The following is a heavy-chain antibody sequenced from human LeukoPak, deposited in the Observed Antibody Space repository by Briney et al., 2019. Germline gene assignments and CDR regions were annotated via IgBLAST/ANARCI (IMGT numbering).Heavy chain of an antibody. J-gene: IGHJ4*02. CDR1: GYTFSSYG. CDR2: INVHNGNT. D-gene: IGHD6-25*01. CDR3: ARDLLLYSSGWTGFFDY. V-gene: IGHV1-18*01. Sequence: ASLKVSCKASGYTFSSYGISWVRQAPGQGLEWMGWINVHNGNTKYTQKFQGRVTMTTDTSTSTAYMELRGLRSDDTAVYYCARDLLLYSSGWTGFFDYWGQGTLVTVSS.